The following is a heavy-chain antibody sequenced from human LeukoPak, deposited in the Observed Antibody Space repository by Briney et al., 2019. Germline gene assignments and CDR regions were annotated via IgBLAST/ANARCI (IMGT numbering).Heavy chain of an antibody. J-gene: IGHJ4*02. CDR3: AIPSDPYYYGSGRLDY. D-gene: IGHD3-10*01. V-gene: IGHV3-30*03. Sequence: PGGSLRLSCAASGSTFSSYGMHWVRQAPGKGLEWVAVISYDGSNKYYADSVKGRFTISRDNSKNTLYLQMNSLRAEDTAVYYCAIPSDPYYYGSGRLDYWGQGTLVTVSS. CDR1: GSTFSSYG. CDR2: ISYDGSNK.